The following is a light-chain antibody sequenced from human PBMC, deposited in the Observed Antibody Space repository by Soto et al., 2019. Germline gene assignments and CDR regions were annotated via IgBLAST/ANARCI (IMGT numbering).Light chain of an antibody. J-gene: IGLJ1*01. Sequence: QSALTQPRSVSGSPGQSVAISCTGTSSDVGGYNYVSWYQQHPGKAPKLMIYDVTKRPSGVPDRFSGSKSGNTASLTISELQAEDEADYYCCSYVGSYSYVFGTGTKLTVL. CDR1: SSDVGGYNY. V-gene: IGLV2-11*01. CDR2: DVT. CDR3: CSYVGSYSYV.